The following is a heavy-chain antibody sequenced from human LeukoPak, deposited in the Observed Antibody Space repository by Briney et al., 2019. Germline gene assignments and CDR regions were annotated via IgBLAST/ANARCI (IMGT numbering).Heavy chain of an antibody. CDR3: ARPGYRGIVSNREDY. CDR1: GGSFSGYY. CDR2: INHSGST. Sequence: SETLSLTCAVYGGSFSGYYWSWIRQPPGKGLEWIGEINHSGSTNYNPSLKSRVTISVDTSKYQFSLKLSSVTAADTAVYYCARPGYRGIVSNREDYWGQGTLVTVSS. J-gene: IGHJ4*02. D-gene: IGHD1-26*01. V-gene: IGHV4-34*01.